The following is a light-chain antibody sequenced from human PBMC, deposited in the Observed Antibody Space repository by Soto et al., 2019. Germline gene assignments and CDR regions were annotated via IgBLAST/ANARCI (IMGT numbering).Light chain of an antibody. CDR1: QSVSSN. CDR3: QQYNNWPPYT. V-gene: IGKV3-15*01. J-gene: IGKJ2*01. Sequence: EIVMTQSPATLSVSPGERATLSCRASQSVSSNLAWYQQKPGQAPRLLIYGASTRATGIPARFIGSGSGTEFTLTISSLQSEDFALYYCQQYNNWPPYTFGQGTKLEIK. CDR2: GAS.